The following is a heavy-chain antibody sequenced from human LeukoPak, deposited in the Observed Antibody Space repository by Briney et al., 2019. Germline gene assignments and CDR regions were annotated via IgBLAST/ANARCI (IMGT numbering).Heavy chain of an antibody. Sequence: RPGGSLRLSCAASGFTFDDYGMSWVRQAPGKGLEWVSGINWNGGSTGYADSLRGRFTVSRDNSKNTMFLQFNTLRPEDTAVYYCAREGMGTTFSAWFEPWGQGTLVTVSS. J-gene: IGHJ5*02. D-gene: IGHD1-7*01. CDR3: AREGMGTTFSAWFEP. CDR2: INWNGGST. CDR1: GFTFDDYG. V-gene: IGHV3-20*04.